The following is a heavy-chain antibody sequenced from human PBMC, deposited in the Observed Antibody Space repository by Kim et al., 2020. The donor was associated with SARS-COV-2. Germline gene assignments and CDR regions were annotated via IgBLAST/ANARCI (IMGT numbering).Heavy chain of an antibody. V-gene: IGHV3-53*01. D-gene: IGHD1-1*01. CDR3: AGGHNRALDS. Sequence: GSTFCADSVKGRFTISRDNSKNTVHLQMNSLSAEDTAVYYCAGGHNRALDSWGQGALVIVSS. CDR2: GST. J-gene: IGHJ4*02.